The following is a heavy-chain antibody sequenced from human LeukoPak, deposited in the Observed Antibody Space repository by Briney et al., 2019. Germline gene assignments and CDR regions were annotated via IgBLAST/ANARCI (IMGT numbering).Heavy chain of an antibody. D-gene: IGHD3-3*01. CDR1: GFTFNTEA. CDR2: ISDSGGTT. Sequence: PGGSLRLSCTASGFTFNTEAMTWVRQAPGKGLEWVSTISDSGGTTYYTDSVKGRFTISRDNAKNSLYLQMNSLRAEDTAVYYCARDLEYFDYWGQGTLVTVSS. J-gene: IGHJ4*02. CDR3: ARDLEYFDY. V-gene: IGHV3-23*01.